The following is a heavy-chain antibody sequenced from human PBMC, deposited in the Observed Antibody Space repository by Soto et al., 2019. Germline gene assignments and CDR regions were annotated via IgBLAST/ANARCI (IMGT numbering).Heavy chain of an antibody. Sequence: EVQLVESGGGLVQPGRSLRLSCAASGFTFDDYAMHWVRQAPGKGLEWVSGISWNSGSIGYADSVKGRFTISRDNAKNSQYLHMNSQRAEDKALYYCAKDRTFDDFWSRYYGYYGMDVWGQGTTVTVSS. V-gene: IGHV3-9*01. CDR1: GFTFDDYA. CDR2: ISWNSGSI. CDR3: AKDRTFDDFWSRYYGYYGMDV. D-gene: IGHD3-3*01. J-gene: IGHJ6*02.